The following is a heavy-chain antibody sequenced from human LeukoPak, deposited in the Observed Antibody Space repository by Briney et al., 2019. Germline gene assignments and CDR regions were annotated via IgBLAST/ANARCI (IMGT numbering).Heavy chain of an antibody. Sequence: PGGSLRLSCAASGFTFSSYAMSWVRQAPGKGLEWVSAISGSGGSTYYADSVKGRFTISRDNSKNTLYLQMNSLRAGDTAVYYCAKSWDQLPYYFDYWGQGTLVTVSS. CDR2: ISGSGGST. CDR3: AKSWDQLPYYFDY. D-gene: IGHD2-2*01. CDR1: GFTFSSYA. J-gene: IGHJ4*02. V-gene: IGHV3-23*01.